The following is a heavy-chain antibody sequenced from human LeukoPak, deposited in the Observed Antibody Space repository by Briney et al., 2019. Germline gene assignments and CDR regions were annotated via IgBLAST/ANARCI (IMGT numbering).Heavy chain of an antibody. V-gene: IGHV4-59*08. CDR3: ASLRERSYYARGFDY. J-gene: IGHJ4*02. CDR1: GGSISSYY. D-gene: IGHD1-26*01. CDR2: IYYSGYT. Sequence: SETLSLTCTVSGGSISSYYWSWIRQPPGKGLEWIGYIYYSGYTNYNPSLKSRVTISVDTSKNQFSLKLSSVTAADTAVYYCASLRERSYYARGFDYWGQGTLVTVSS.